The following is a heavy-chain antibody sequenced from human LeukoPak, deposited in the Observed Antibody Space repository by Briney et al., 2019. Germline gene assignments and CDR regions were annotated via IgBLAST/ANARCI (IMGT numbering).Heavy chain of an antibody. CDR2: ISGSGGST. CDR3: ARDRDIYYYDSSGYLDY. V-gene: IGHV3-23*01. J-gene: IGHJ4*02. Sequence: GGSLRLSCAASGFTFSSYAMSWVRQAPGKGLEWVSAISGSGGSTYYADSVKGRFTISRDNSKNTLYLQMNSLRAEDTAVYYCARDRDIYYYDSSGYLDYWGQGTLVTVSS. CDR1: GFTFSSYA. D-gene: IGHD3-22*01.